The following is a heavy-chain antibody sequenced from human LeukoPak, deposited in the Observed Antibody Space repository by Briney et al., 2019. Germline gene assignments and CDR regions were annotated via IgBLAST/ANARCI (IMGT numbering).Heavy chain of an antibody. D-gene: IGHD3-16*01. CDR3: ARHYGP. V-gene: IGHV4-59*01. Sequence: SETLSLTCTVSGGSISSYYWSWIRRPPGRGLEWIGYISYSGSTNHNPSLKSRVTMSVDTSKNQFSLKLTSMTAADTAVYYCARHYGPWGQGTLVTVSS. CDR1: GGSISSYY. J-gene: IGHJ5*02. CDR2: ISYSGST.